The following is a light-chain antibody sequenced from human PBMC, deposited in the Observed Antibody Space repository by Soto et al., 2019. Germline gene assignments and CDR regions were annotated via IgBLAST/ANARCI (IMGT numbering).Light chain of an antibody. CDR2: EVT. CDR1: SSDVGGYNY. Sequence: QSALTQPASVSGSPGQSVTISCTGTSSDVGGYNYVSWYQQHPGKAPKLMIYEVTNRPSGVSNRFSGSKSGNTASLTISGLQAEDEADYYCCLYTGSSTLVFGTGTKLTVL. CDR3: CLYTGSSTLV. V-gene: IGLV2-14*01. J-gene: IGLJ1*01.